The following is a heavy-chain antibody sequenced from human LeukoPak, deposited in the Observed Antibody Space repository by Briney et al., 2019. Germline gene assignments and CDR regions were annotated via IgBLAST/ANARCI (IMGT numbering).Heavy chain of an antibody. CDR3: ARTSYSSSWD. CDR1: GGSISSGGYY. D-gene: IGHD6-6*01. V-gene: IGHV4-31*03. Sequence: SETLSLTCTVSGGSISSGGYYWSWIRQHPGKGLEWIGYIYYSGSTYYNPSLKSRVTIPVDTSKNQFSLKLSSVTAADTAVYYCARTSYSSSWDWGQGTLVTVSS. CDR2: IYYSGST. J-gene: IGHJ4*02.